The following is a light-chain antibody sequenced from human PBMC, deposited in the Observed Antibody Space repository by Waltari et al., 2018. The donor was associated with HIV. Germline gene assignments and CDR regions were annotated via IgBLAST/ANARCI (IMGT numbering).Light chain of an antibody. J-gene: IGLJ1*01. Sequence: QSALTQPASVSGSPGQSITISCTGTSSDVGLYNYVSWYQQHPGKAPKLMIYDVTNRPSGVSDRFSCSKSGNTASLTISGLQAEDEADYYCTSYTTIFTYVFGTGTWVSVL. V-gene: IGLV2-14*03. CDR1: SSDVGLYNY. CDR2: DVT. CDR3: TSYTTIFTYV.